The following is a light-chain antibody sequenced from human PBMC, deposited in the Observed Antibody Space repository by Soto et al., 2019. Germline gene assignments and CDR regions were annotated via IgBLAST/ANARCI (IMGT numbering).Light chain of an antibody. V-gene: IGLV3-21*04. Sequence: SSELTQPPSVSVAPGKTARITCGGNNIGSKSVHWYQQKPGQAPVLVIYYDSDRPSAIPERFSGSNAGNTATLTIRRVEAGDEADYYCQVWDSSSDHGVFGGGTKLTVL. CDR2: YDS. CDR3: QVWDSSSDHGV. J-gene: IGLJ3*02. CDR1: NIGSKS.